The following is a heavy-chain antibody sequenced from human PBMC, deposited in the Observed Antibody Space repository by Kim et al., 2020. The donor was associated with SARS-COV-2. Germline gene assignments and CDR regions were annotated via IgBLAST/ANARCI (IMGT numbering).Heavy chain of an antibody. J-gene: IGHJ6*02. V-gene: IGHV4-34*01. CDR3: ARWFGELLYRGMDV. CDR1: GGSFSGYY. D-gene: IGHD3-10*01. CDR2: INHSGST. Sequence: SETLSLTCAVYGGSFSGYYWSWIRQPPGKGLEWIGEINHSGSTHYNPSLTSRVTISVDTSKNQFSLKLSSVTAADTAVYYCARWFGELLYRGMDVWGQGT.